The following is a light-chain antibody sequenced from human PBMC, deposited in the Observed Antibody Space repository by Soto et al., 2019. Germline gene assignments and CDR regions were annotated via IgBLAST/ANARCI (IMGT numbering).Light chain of an antibody. J-gene: IGKJ5*01. CDR2: AAS. Sequence: DILMTQSPSSLSSSVGDRVTITCRASQSISNYLNWYQQKPGKAPNLLIYAASTLYYEVPSRFSGGGSGTEFTLTISSLQPEDFATYYCQQLNSYPITFGQGTRLEIK. CDR1: QSISNY. CDR3: QQLNSYPIT. V-gene: IGKV1-9*01.